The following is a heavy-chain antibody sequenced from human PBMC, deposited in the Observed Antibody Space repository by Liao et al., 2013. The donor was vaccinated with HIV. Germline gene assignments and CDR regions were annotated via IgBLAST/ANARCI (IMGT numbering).Heavy chain of an antibody. CDR1: GGSISSGDYY. CDR3: ARASPPQYSGSYITVVAFDI. D-gene: IGHD1-26*01. Sequence: QVQLQESGPGLVKPSQTLSLTCTVSGGSISSGDYYWSWIRQSPGKGLEWIGYIYYSGSTYYNPSLTSRLTMSVDTSKNQFSLKLRSVTAADSAVYYCARASPPQYSGSYITVVAFDIWGQGTAVTVSS. V-gene: IGHV4-30-4*08. J-gene: IGHJ3*02. CDR2: IYYSGST.